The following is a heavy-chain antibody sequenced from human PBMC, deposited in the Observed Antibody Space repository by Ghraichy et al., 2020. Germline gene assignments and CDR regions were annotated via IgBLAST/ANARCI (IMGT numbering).Heavy chain of an antibody. CDR3: ARGRDGYNEWAP. V-gene: IGHV1-69*13. CDR2: IIPIFGTA. Sequence: SVKVSCKASGGTFSSYAISWVRQAPGQGLEWMGGIIPIFGTANYAQKFQGRVTITADESTSTAYMELSSLRSEDTAVYYCARGRDGYNEWAPWGQGTLVTVSS. D-gene: IGHD5-24*01. CDR1: GGTFSSYA. J-gene: IGHJ5*02.